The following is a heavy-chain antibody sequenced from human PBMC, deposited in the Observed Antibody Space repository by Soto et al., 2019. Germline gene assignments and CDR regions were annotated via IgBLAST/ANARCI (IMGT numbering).Heavy chain of an antibody. J-gene: IGHJ4*02. CDR2: ISSSGSTI. V-gene: IGHV3-48*03. CDR1: GFTFSSYE. D-gene: IGHD5-18*01. CDR3: ATGGGYSYGYVSD. Sequence: EVQLVESGGGLVQPGGSLRLSCAASGFTFSSYEMNWVRQAPGKGLEWVSYISSSGSTIYYADSVKGRFTISRDNAKNSLYLQMNSLRAEDTAVYYCATGGGYSYGYVSDWGQGTLVTVSS.